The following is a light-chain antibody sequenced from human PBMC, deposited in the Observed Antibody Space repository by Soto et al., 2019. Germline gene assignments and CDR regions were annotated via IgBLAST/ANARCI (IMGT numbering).Light chain of an antibody. CDR1: QSISTSY. CDR3: QQHGGSPPWT. V-gene: IGKV3-20*01. CDR2: GAS. J-gene: IGKJ1*01. Sequence: EIVLTQSPGTLSLSLGERATLSCRASQSISTSYLAWYQQKPGQAPRLLIYGASSRATGIPDRFSGSGSGTDFTLTITRLEPEDFAMYYCQQHGGSPPWTFGQGTKVEIK.